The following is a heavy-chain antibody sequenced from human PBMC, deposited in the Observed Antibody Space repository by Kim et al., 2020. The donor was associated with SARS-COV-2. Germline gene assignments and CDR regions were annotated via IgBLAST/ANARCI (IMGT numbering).Heavy chain of an antibody. V-gene: IGHV5-51*01. D-gene: IGHD3-16*01. CDR3: TRSAGPYDYYFDY. J-gene: IGHJ4*02. Sequence: YSPSLQGQVTISADKSTTTAYLQWSSLTASDTAMYYCTRSAGPYDYYFDYWGQGTLVTVSS.